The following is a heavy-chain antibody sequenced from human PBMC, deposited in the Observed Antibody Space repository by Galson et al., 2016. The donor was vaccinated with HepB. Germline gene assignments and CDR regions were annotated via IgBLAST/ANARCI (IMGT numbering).Heavy chain of an antibody. Sequence: SLRLSCAASGFTFRTYAMHWVRQAPGKGLEWVALMSYDGTKNYSADSVKGRVTISRDNSKNTLYLQMNSLRPEDTAVYYCARGPQWLVFGAVDTWGQGTLVTVSS. CDR3: ARGPQWLVFGAVDT. D-gene: IGHD6-19*01. CDR1: GFTFRTYA. CDR2: MSYDGTKN. J-gene: IGHJ3*02. V-gene: IGHV3-30*04.